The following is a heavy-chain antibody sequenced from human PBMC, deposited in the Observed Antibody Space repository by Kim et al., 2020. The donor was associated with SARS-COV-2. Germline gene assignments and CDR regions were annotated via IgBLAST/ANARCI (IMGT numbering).Heavy chain of an antibody. CDR3: ARVGESMIVVDEYFDY. CDR1: GLTFRSYT. J-gene: IGHJ4*01. Sequence: GGSLRLSCAASGLTFRSYTMNWVRQAPGKGLEWVSYISSSSSTIYYADSVKGRFTISRDNAKNSLYLQMNSLQDEDTAVYYCARVGESMIVVDEYFDY. V-gene: IGHV3-48*02. CDR2: ISSSSSTI. D-gene: IGHD3-22*01.